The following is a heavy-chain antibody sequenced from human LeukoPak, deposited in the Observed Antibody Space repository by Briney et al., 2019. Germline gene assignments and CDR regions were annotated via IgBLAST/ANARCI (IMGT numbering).Heavy chain of an antibody. J-gene: IGHJ4*02. D-gene: IGHD2-2*01. CDR2: MQYDGSEE. Sequence: QPGGSLRLSCAASGFSFTTYGMHWVRQAPGKWLEWVTFMQYDGSEEYYADSVKGRFTISRDNSKNTLYLQMDSLRGEDTAVYYCAGKAAAYYFVYWGQGTLVTVSS. CDR1: GFSFTTYG. V-gene: IGHV3-30*02. CDR3: AGKAAAYYFVY.